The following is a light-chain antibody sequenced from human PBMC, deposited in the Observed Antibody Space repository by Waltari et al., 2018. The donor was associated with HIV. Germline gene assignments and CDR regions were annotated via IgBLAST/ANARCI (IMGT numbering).Light chain of an antibody. V-gene: IGKV4-1*01. Sequence: DIVMIQSPDSLTVSLGERATINCKSSQSILYSANNKNYLTWYQQKPGQPPKLLIYCAATRESGVPDRFSGSGSGTDFTLTISSLQAEDVAVYYCQQYYSTPWTFGQGTKVEIK. J-gene: IGKJ1*01. CDR1: QSILYSANNKNY. CDR3: QQYYSTPWT. CDR2: CAA.